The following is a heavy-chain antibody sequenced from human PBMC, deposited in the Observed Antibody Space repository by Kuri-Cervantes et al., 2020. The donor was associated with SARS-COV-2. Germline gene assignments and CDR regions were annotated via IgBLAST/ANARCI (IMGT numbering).Heavy chain of an antibody. D-gene: IGHD2-15*01. V-gene: IGHV3-30*18. CDR2: ISYDGSNK. CDR1: GFTFSSYG. Sequence: GGSLRLSCAASGFTFSSYGMHWVRQAPGKGLEWVAVISYDGSNKYYADSVKGRFTISRDNSKNTLYLQMNNLRAEDTAVYYCAKALRVVVVAATDLFDYWGQGTLVTVSS. J-gene: IGHJ4*02. CDR3: AKALRVVVVAATDLFDY.